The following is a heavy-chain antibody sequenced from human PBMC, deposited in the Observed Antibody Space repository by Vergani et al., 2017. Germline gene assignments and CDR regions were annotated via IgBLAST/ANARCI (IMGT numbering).Heavy chain of an antibody. CDR3: ARAEYQLPYHY. Sequence: EVQLLESGGSLKQPGGSVRLSCAASGFSFSIYGMNWVRQAPGKGLEWVSYISGSSSDISYADSVKGRFTISRDNAKNSLYLQMNSLRAEDTALYYCARAEYQLPYHYWGQGTLVTVSS. CDR1: GFSFSIYG. D-gene: IGHD2-2*01. V-gene: IGHV3-48*01. J-gene: IGHJ4*02. CDR2: ISGSSSDI.